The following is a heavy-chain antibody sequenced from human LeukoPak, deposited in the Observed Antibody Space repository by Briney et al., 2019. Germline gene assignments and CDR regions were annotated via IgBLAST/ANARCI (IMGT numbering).Heavy chain of an antibody. Sequence: GGSLRLSCAASGFIFSSYWMHWVRQAPGKGLVWVSRINTDGSSTNYADSVKGRFTISRDNAKNSLYLQMNSLRAEDTAVYYCAREESSSSWHPGGAFDIWGQGTVVTVSS. V-gene: IGHV3-74*01. J-gene: IGHJ3*02. CDR2: INTDGSST. CDR1: GFIFSSYW. D-gene: IGHD6-13*01. CDR3: AREESSSSWHPGGAFDI.